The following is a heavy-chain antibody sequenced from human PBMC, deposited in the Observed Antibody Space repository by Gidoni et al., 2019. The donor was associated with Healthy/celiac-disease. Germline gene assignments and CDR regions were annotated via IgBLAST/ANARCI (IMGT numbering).Heavy chain of an antibody. CDR1: GGSISSYY. D-gene: IGHD4-17*01. Sequence: QVQLQESGPGLVKPSETLSLTCTVSGGSISSYYWSWIRQPPGKGLEWIGYIYYSGSTNYNPALKSRVTISVDTSKNQFSLKLSSVTAADTAVYYCARGGYGDENGGLDYWGQGTLVTVSS. CDR2: IYYSGST. J-gene: IGHJ4*02. V-gene: IGHV4-59*01. CDR3: ARGGYGDENGGLDY.